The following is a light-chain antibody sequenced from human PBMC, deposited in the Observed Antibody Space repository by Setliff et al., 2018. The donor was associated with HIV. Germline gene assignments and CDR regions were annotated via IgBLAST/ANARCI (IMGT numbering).Light chain of an antibody. V-gene: IGLV2-11*01. J-gene: IGLJ1*01. CDR1: SSDVGFYNY. CDR3: ASHRDTNTLEV. CDR2: SVT. Sequence: QSALTQPRSVSGSPGQSVTISCTGTSSDVGFYNYVSWYQQHPGRAPKLIIFSVTYRPSGVSDRFSGSKSGNTASLTISGLQPEDEADYYCASHRDTNTLEVFGTGTKVTVL.